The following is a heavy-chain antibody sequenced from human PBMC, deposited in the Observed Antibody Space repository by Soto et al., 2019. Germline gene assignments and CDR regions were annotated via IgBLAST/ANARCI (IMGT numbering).Heavy chain of an antibody. Sequence: LSLTCTLSGGSIRRDDWRWIRQPPGKGLEWIGYIYYSGSTNYNPSLKSRVTISVDTSKNQFSLKLSSVTAADTAVYYCARSDGRYWGQGTLVTVSS. J-gene: IGHJ4*02. V-gene: IGHV4-59*01. CDR1: GGSIRRDD. CDR2: IYYSGST. CDR3: ARSDGRY.